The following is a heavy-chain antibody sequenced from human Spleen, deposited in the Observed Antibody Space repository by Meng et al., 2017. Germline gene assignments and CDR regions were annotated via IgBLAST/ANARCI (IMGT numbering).Heavy chain of an antibody. CDR3: ARDEDISAAGKLFGDY. D-gene: IGHD6-13*01. CDR2: INPRSRDT. V-gene: IGHV1-2*06. CDR1: GYTFPAYW. J-gene: IGHJ4*02. Sequence: QVQLVQSGAEVTKPGASVKVSCKAFGYTFPAYWLHWVRRAPGQGLEWMGRINPRSRDTHYAQRFQGRVTMTGDTSISTAYMELSGLRSDDTAMYYCARDEDISAAGKLFGDYWGQGTLVTVSS.